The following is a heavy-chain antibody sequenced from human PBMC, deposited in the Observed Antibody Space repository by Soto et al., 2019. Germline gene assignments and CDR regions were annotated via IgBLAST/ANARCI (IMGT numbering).Heavy chain of an antibody. CDR3: AVGSSSWLPSYFDY. CDR1: GFIFSSYS. CDR2: ISSSSSTI. V-gene: IGHV3-48*01. J-gene: IGHJ4*02. D-gene: IGHD6-13*01. Sequence: GGSLRLSCAASGFIFSSYSINWVRQAPGKGLEWVSFISSSSSTIYYADSVKGRFTISRDNAKNSLYLQMNSLRAEDTAVYYCAVGSSSWLPSYFDYWGQGTLVTVSS.